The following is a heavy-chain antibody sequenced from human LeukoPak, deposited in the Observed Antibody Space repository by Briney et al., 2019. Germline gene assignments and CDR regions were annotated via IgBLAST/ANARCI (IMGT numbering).Heavy chain of an antibody. D-gene: IGHD4-17*01. CDR3: ARPKDYGDYRLFDY. CDR2: INPNSGDT. V-gene: IGHV1-2*02. CDR1: GYTFTAYI. Sequence: ASVTVSCKASGYTFTAYIMHWVRQAPGQGLEWMAWINPNSGDTNYAQKFQGRVTMTRDTSISTVYMELSRLRSDDTAVYYCARPKDYGDYRLFDYWGQGALVTVSS. J-gene: IGHJ4*02.